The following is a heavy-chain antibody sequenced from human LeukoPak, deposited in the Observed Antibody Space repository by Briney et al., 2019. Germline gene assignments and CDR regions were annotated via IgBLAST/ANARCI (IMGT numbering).Heavy chain of an antibody. CDR2: IKQDGSEK. J-gene: IGHJ4*02. D-gene: IGHD1-26*01. Sequence: PGGSLRLSCAASGFTLSSYWMSWVRQAPGKVLEWVANIKQDGSEKYYVDSVKGRFTISRDNGKNSLYLQMNSLRAEDTAVYYCARGPAANSGNYYVGDYWGQGTLVTVSS. V-gene: IGHV3-7*01. CDR3: ARGPAANSGNYYVGDY. CDR1: GFTLSSYW.